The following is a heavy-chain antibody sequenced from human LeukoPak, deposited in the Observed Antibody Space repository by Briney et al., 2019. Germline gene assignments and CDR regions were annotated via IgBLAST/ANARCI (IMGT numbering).Heavy chain of an antibody. V-gene: IGHV4-59*12. CDR2: IYYSGST. Sequence: SETLSLTCTVSGGSISSYYWSWIRQPPGKGLEWIGYIYYSGSTNYNPSLKSRVTISVDTSKNQFSLKLTSVTAADTAVYYCVRASYFYDTSGYYSWFDPWGQGTLVTVSS. CDR1: GGSISSYY. J-gene: IGHJ5*02. D-gene: IGHD3-22*01. CDR3: VRASYFYDTSGYYSWFDP.